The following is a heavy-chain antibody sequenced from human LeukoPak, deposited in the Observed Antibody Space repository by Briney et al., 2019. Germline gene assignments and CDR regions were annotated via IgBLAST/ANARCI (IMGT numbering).Heavy chain of an antibody. CDR3: ARDSAAAGFPFYYYYYYGMDV. J-gene: IGHJ6*02. V-gene: IGHV1-69*01. D-gene: IGHD6-13*01. CDR2: IIPIFGTA. CDR1: GGTFSSYA. Sequence: SVKVSCKASGGTFSSYAISWVRQAPGQGLEWMGGIIPIFGTANYAQKFQGRVTITADESTSTAYMELSSLRSEDTAVYYCARDSAAAGFPFYYYYYYGMDVWGQGTTVTVSS.